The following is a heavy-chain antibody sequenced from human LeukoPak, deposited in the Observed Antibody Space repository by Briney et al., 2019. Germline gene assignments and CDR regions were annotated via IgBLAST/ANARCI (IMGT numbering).Heavy chain of an antibody. D-gene: IGHD2-2*01. CDR3: ATQGPYIVVVPT. J-gene: IGHJ5*02. Sequence: GASVNVSCTVSGYTLTELSMHWVRQAPGKGLEWMGGFDPEDGETIYAQKFQGRVTMTEDTSTDTAYMELSSLRSEDTAVYYCATQGPYIVVVPTWGQGTLVTVSS. V-gene: IGHV1-24*01. CDR2: FDPEDGET. CDR1: GYTLTELS.